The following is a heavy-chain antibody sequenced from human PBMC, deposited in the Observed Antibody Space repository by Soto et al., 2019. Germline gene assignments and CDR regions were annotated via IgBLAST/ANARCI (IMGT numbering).Heavy chain of an antibody. CDR2: ISGNGVTT. CDR1: GFGFTSHA. V-gene: IGHV3-23*01. Sequence: EVQLLESGGGLVQPGGSLRLSCAASGFGFTSHAMGWVRQAPGKGLEWVSLISGNGVTTYYADSMKGRVAISRDNAKNTVSFEMNSLRGEDTAVYYCVKGLWDLFRYFDYWGQGTLVTVSS. J-gene: IGHJ4*02. CDR3: VKGLWDLFRYFDY. D-gene: IGHD1-26*01.